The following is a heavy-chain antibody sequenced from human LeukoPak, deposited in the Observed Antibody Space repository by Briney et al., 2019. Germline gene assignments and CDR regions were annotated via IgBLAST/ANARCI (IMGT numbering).Heavy chain of an antibody. CDR3: AREGWGMFLY. V-gene: IGHV4-59*01. CDR1: GGSISSYY. J-gene: IGHJ4*02. D-gene: IGHD3-10*02. CDR2: IYYSGST. Sequence: SETLSLTCTVSGGSISSYYWSWIRQPPRKGLGWIGYIYYSGSTNYNPSLKSRVTISVDTSKNQFSLKLSSVTAADTAVYYCAREGWGMFLYWGQGTLVTVSS.